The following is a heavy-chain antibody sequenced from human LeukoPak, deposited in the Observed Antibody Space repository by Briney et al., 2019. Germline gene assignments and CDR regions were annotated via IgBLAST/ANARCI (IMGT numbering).Heavy chain of an antibody. CDR2: ISSSGSTI. V-gene: IGHV3-48*03. J-gene: IGHJ3*02. D-gene: IGHD7-27*01. CDR1: GFTFSSYE. CDR3: ARETGENAFDI. Sequence: PGGSLRLSCAASGFTFSSYEMNRVRQAPGKGLEWVSYISSSGSTIYYADSVKGRFTNSRDNAKNSLYLQMNSLRAEDTAVYYCARETGENAFDIWGQGTMVTVSS.